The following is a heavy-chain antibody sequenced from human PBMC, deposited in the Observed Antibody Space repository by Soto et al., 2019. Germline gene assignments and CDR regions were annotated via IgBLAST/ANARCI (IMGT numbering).Heavy chain of an antibody. CDR3: AKDGGSYSVGYYGMDV. CDR2: ISYDGSNK. Sequence: GGSLRLSCAASGFTFSSYGMHWVRQAPGKGLEWVAVISYDGSNKYYADPVKGRFTISRDNSKNTLYLQMNSLRAEDTAVYYCAKDGGSYSVGYYGMDVWGQGTTVTVSS. D-gene: IGHD1-26*01. J-gene: IGHJ6*02. CDR1: GFTFSSYG. V-gene: IGHV3-30*18.